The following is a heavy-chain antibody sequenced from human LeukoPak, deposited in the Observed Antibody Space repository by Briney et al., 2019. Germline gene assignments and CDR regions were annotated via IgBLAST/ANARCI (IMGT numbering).Heavy chain of an antibody. CDR2: ISTSSSYI. D-gene: IGHD1/OR15-1a*01. CDR3: ARDPDGTARYYFDY. Sequence: GSLRLSCAASGFTFSSYSMNWVRQAPGKGLGWVSSISTSSSYIYYADSVKGRFTISRDNAKNSLYLQMNSLRAEDTAVYYCARDPDGTARYYFDYWGQGTLLTVSS. CDR1: GFTFSSYS. V-gene: IGHV3-21*01. J-gene: IGHJ4*02.